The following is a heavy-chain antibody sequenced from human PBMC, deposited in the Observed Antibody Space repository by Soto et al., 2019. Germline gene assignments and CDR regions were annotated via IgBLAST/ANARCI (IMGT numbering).Heavy chain of an antibody. CDR2: VAPIFDFS. J-gene: IGHJ3*01. CDR1: GGTFDSYS. D-gene: IGHD2-8*02. V-gene: IGHV1-69*02. Sequence: QVQLVQSGAEVKKPGSSLRVSCRASGGTFDSYSISWVRQAPGQGLEWLGKVAPIFDFSRYAPKFQGRVTITADKSTSIAYMDLSGLTSEDTGVYYCATGAVGGPPPLVRDAFDFWGQGTKVTVSS. CDR3: ATGAVGGPPPLVRDAFDF.